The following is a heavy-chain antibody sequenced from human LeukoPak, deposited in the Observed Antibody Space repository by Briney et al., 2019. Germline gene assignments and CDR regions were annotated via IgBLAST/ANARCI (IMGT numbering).Heavy chain of an antibody. CDR3: ARGLKYYYDSSGYYYDAVPYYFDY. CDR2: IDHSGST. J-gene: IGHJ4*02. Sequence: PSETLSLTCAVYGGSFSGYYWSWIRQPPGKGLEWIGEIDHSGSTNYNPSLKSRPTISVDTSKNQFSLKLSSVTAADTAVYYCARGLKYYYDSSGYYYDAVPYYFDYWGQGTLVTVSS. CDR1: GGSFSGYY. V-gene: IGHV4-34*01. D-gene: IGHD3-22*01.